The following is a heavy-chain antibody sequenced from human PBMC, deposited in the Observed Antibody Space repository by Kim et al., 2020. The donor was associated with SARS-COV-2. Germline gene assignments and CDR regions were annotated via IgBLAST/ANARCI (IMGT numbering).Heavy chain of an antibody. V-gene: IGHV4-34*01. CDR3: ARGEQQLVGYRLDY. J-gene: IGHJ4*02. D-gene: IGHD6-13*01. Sequence: PSLKSRVTISVDTSKNQFSLKRSSVTAADTAVYYCARGEQQLVGYRLDYWGQGTLVTVSS.